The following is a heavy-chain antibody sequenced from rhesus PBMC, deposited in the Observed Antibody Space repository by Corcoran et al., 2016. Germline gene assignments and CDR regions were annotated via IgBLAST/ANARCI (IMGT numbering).Heavy chain of an antibody. V-gene: IGHV4-169*01. D-gene: IGHD2-2*01. Sequence: QVQLQESGPGLVKPWETLSVTCVVSGRSMYHSYCRLLRQAPGKGMEWIGYIHGSISSYIYNPSLKSRVTLSVDTSKNQFSLKLSSVTAADTAVYYCAKDTWGSVDYWGQGVLVTVSS. CDR3: AKDTWGSVDY. CDR1: GRSMYHSY. CDR2: IHGSISSY. J-gene: IGHJ4*01.